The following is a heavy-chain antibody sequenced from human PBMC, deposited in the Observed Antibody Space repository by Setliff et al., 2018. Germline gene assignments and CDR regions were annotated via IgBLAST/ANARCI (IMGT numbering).Heavy chain of an antibody. D-gene: IGHD6-13*01. CDR1: GYTLTTYF. J-gene: IGHJ4*02. CDR2: INTRTGNP. Sequence: ASVKVSCKASGYTLTTYFMNWVRQAPGQGLEWMGYINTRTGNPMYAXGFTGRFVFSLDPSVSTAYLQISSLKAEDTALYYCATGSLVAAGTGHWGQGTLVTVSS. V-gene: IGHV7-4-1*02. CDR3: ATGSLVAAGTGH.